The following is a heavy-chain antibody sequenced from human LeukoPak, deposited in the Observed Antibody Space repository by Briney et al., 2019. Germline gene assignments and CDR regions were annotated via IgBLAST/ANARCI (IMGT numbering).Heavy chain of an antibody. Sequence: SQTLSLTCTVSGGSISSGGYYWSWIRQHPGKGLEWIGYIYYSGSTYYNPSLKSRVTISVDTSKNQFSLKLSSVTAADTAVYYCARYCYGSGSYCHFDYWGQGTLVTVSS. CDR3: ARYCYGSGSYCHFDY. CDR1: GGSISSGGYY. J-gene: IGHJ4*02. D-gene: IGHD3-10*01. CDR2: IYYSGST. V-gene: IGHV4-31*03.